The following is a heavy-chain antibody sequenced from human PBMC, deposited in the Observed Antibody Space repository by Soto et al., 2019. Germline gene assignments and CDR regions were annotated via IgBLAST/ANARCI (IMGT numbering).Heavy chain of an antibody. V-gene: IGHV4-59*01. CDR1: GGSISSYY. CDR3: ASSGFGENYFDY. J-gene: IGHJ4*02. CDR2: IYYSGST. D-gene: IGHD3-10*01. Sequence: SETLSLTCTVSGGSISSYYWSWIRQPPGKGLEWIGYIYYSGSTNYNPSLKSRVTISVDASKNQFSLKLSSVTAADTAVYYCASSGFGENYFDYWGQGTLVTVSS.